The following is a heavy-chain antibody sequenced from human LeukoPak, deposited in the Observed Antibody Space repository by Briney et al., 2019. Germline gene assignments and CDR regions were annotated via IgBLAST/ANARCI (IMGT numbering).Heavy chain of an antibody. CDR1: GFTVSSYA. CDR3: AKRGLEGTRKTYNWFDP. Sequence: GGSLRLSCAASGFTVSSYAMSWVRQAPGKGLEWVSAISGSGGSTYYADSVKGRFTISRDNSKNTLYLQMNSLRAEDTAVYYCAKRGLEGTRKTYNWFDPWGQGTLVTVSS. J-gene: IGHJ5*02. CDR2: ISGSGGST. V-gene: IGHV3-23*01. D-gene: IGHD1-1*01.